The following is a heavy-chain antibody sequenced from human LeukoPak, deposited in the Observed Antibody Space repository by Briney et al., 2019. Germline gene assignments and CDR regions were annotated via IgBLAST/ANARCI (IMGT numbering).Heavy chain of an antibody. V-gene: IGHV4-39*01. D-gene: IGHD2-21*02. CDR3: ARRSFCAGDCLCLDY. CDR1: GDSLTSNNYF. J-gene: IGHJ4*02. Sequence: SETLSLTCILSGDSLTSNNYFWGWIRQSPGKGLEWLGSIYYSGVTYYGPSFKSRLTISLDTSNNQFSLRPDSVTAADTALYYCARRSFCAGDCLCLDYWGQGILVTVSS. CDR2: IYYSGVT.